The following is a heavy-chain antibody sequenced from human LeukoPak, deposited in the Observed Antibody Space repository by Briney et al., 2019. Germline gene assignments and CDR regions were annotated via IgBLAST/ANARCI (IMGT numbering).Heavy chain of an antibody. CDR3: AKDMTRTPGIVDY. CDR2: ISWNSGRI. J-gene: IGHJ4*02. D-gene: IGHD1-26*01. Sequence: GGSLRLSCAASGFTFDDYAMHWVREAPGKGLEWVSGISWNSGRIGYADSVKGRFTISRDNAKNSLYLQMNSLRAEDTPLYYCAKDMTRTPGIVDYWGQGTLVTVSS. V-gene: IGHV3-9*01. CDR1: GFTFDDYA.